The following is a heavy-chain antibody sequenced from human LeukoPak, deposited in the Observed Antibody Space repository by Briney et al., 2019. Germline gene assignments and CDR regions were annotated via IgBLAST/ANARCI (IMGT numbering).Heavy chain of an antibody. CDR2: ISDSGST. V-gene: IGHV4-59*11. CDR1: GGSLSTHH. J-gene: IGHJ4*02. CDR3: ARGYDSSAYYPFNY. Sequence: SETLSLTCVVSGGSLSTHHWSWIRQSPGRGLEWIGYISDSGSTNYNPSLKSRVTISVDTSKNQFSLMLSSVTAADTAVYYCARGYDSSAYYPFNYWDQGTLVTVSS. D-gene: IGHD3-22*01.